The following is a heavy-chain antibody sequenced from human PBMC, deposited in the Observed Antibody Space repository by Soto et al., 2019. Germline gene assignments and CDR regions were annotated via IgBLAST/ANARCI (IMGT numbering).Heavy chain of an antibody. V-gene: IGHV3-64D*06. Sequence: PXVSLRLSCSASGFTFSSYAMHWVRQAPGKGLEYVSAISSNGGSTYYADSVKGRFTISRDNSKNTLYLQMSSLRAEDTAVYYCVKVGPTHYYDSSGYYAFDIWGQGTMVTVSS. J-gene: IGHJ3*02. CDR2: ISSNGGST. CDR3: VKVGPTHYYDSSGYYAFDI. D-gene: IGHD3-22*01. CDR1: GFTFSSYA.